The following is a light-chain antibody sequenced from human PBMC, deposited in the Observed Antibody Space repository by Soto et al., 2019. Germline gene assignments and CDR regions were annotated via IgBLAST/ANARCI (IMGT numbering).Light chain of an antibody. Sequence: DVQMTQAPSSLSASVGDRVTITCRASQGISTYLAWYQQKPGKVPKLLLYAASILQSGVPSRFSGSGSGTEFTLTISSLQPEDVATYYWQKYNSAPRTFGGGTKVEIK. CDR1: QGISTY. CDR2: AAS. CDR3: QKYNSAPRT. J-gene: IGKJ4*01. V-gene: IGKV1-27*01.